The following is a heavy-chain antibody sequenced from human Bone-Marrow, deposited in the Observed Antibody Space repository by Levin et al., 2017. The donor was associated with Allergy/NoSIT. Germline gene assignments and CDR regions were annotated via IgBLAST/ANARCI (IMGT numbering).Heavy chain of an antibody. CDR3: ARVPRAGRSTDH. Sequence: SQTLSLTCPVSGGSVRSGSYYWSWIRQPPGKGLEWIGYIYYSGSTNYNPSLKSRVTISVDTSKNQFSLKLSSVTAADTAVYYCARVPRAGRSTDHWGQGTLVTVSS. CDR2: IYYSGST. D-gene: IGHD2-15*01. V-gene: IGHV4-61*01. J-gene: IGHJ4*02. CDR1: GGSVRSGSYY.